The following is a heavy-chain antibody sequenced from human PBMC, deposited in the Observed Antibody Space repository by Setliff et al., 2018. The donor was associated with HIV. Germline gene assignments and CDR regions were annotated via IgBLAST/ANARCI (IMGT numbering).Heavy chain of an antibody. CDR1: GDTFNNYG. V-gene: IGHV7-4-1*01. CDR3: ARDRKNRNGYNADDFEY. D-gene: IGHD5-12*01. Sequence: GASVKVSCKVSGDTFNNYGLNWVRQAPGQGLEWMGWINTNTGNPTYAQGFRGRFVFSLDTSVRTAYLQIGSLKAEDTAVYYCARDRKNRNGYNADDFEYWGQGTLVTVSS. CDR2: INTNTGNP. J-gene: IGHJ4*02.